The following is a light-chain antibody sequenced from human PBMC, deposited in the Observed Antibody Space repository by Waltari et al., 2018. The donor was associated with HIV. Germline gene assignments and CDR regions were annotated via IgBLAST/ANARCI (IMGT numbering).Light chain of an antibody. CDR2: GKN. CDR3: ACWDRSGDYIL. Sequence: SSELTQDPAVSVALGQTVKIACLGDSLRQYYASWDRLRPGQAPPLLVYGKNSRPSGIPDRFAASSSGNRAFLTITGARAEDEADYYCACWDRSGDYILFGGGTSLTGL. V-gene: IGLV3-19*01. CDR1: SLRQYY. J-gene: IGLJ2*01.